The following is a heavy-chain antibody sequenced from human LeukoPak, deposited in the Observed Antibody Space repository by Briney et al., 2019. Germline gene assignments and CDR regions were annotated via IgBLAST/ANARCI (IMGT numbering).Heavy chain of an antibody. J-gene: IGHJ4*02. V-gene: IGHV3-21*01. Sequence: GGSLRLSCAVSGITLSNYGMNWVRQAPGKGLEWVSSITSSRSYIYYGDSVKGRFTISRDNAKNSLYLQMNSLRVDDTAVYYCARDGRGSGYDFGPLDYWGQGALVTVSS. CDR3: ARDGRGSGYDFGPLDY. CDR1: GITLSNYG. D-gene: IGHD5-12*01. CDR2: ITSSRSYI.